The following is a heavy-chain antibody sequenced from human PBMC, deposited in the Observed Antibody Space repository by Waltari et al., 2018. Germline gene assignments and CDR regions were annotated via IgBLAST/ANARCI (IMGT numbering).Heavy chain of an antibody. D-gene: IGHD6-19*01. CDR2: ISGSGGTT. V-gene: IGHV3-23*01. J-gene: IGHJ6*03. CDR1: GFTLRTYA. CDR3: AKGRESSVWFLYHYYFMDV. Sequence: EVELLESGGDLVQRGGSLRLSCVASGFTLRTYAMSWVRQSPGKGLEWVSSISGSGGTTDYAESVKGRFTVSRDNSRNTLYLQRRSLGTEDTAVYYCAKGRESSVWFLYHYYFMDVWGRGTTVTVSS.